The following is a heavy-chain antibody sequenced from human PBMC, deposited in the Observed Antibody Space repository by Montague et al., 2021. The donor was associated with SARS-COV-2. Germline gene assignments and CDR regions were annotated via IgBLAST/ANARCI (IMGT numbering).Heavy chain of an antibody. CDR2: INHGGST. CDR3: ARLRDGVVPSPILGVGPYDSYYYMDD. CDR1: GTSFSGYY. J-gene: IGHJ6*03. V-gene: IGHV4-34*01. D-gene: IGHD3-10*01. Sequence: SETLSLTCAVHGTSFSGYYWNWIRQPPGKGLEWIGEINHGGSTKYSPSLKSRLTISADTSKNQFSLKLTSVAAADTAVYCCARLRDGVVPSPILGVGPYDSYYYMDDWGRGTTVTVSS.